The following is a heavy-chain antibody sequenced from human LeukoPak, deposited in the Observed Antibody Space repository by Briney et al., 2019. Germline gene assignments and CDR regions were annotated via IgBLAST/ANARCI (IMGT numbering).Heavy chain of an antibody. CDR1: GFTFSNYG. V-gene: IGHV3-33*01. D-gene: IGHD3-16*01. J-gene: IGHJ6*02. CDR3: ARDRFPHDDAHYGMDV. Sequence: GGSLRLSCTASGFTFSNYGMHWVRQAPGKGLEWVAVMWVWNDGSNEYYADSVKGRFTIARDNSKNTLYLQMVILRAEDTADYYCARDRFPHDDAHYGMDVWGQGTTVTVSS. CDR2: MWVWNDGSNE.